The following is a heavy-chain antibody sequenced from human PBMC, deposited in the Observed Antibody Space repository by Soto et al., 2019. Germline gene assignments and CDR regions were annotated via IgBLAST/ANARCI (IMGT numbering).Heavy chain of an antibody. V-gene: IGHV1-3*01. J-gene: IGHJ4*02. CDR3: ARELQGLYYFDY. D-gene: IGHD2-15*01. CDR1: GYTFISYA. CDR2: INAGNGNT. Sequence: ASVKVSFTASGYTFISYAIHWVRQAPGQRLEWMGWINAGNGNTKYSQKFQGRVTITRDTSASTAYMELTSLRSEDTAVYYCARELQGLYYFDYWGQGTLVTVSS.